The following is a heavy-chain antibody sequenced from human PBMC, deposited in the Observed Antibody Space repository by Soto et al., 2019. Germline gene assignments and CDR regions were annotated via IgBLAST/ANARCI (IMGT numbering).Heavy chain of an antibody. Sequence: QLQLQESGPGLVKPSETLSLTCTVSGGSISSSSYHWGWIRQPPGKGLEWIGSIYYSGSTYYKPSLKSRVTLAVDTSRNQVSLKVSSVTAADTAVYYCATSSGDYWGQGTLVTVSS. CDR3: ATSSGDY. D-gene: IGHD6-19*01. J-gene: IGHJ4*02. V-gene: IGHV4-39*01. CDR2: IYYSGST. CDR1: GGSISSSSYH.